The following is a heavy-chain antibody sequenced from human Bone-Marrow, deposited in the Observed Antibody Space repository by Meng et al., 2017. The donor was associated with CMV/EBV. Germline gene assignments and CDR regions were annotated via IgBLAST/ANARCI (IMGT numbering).Heavy chain of an antibody. CDR1: GYSFTSYW. D-gene: IGHD3-16*01. J-gene: IGHJ4*02. Sequence: KISCKGSGYSFTSYWIGWVRQAPGQGLEWMGGIIPIFGTANYAQKFQGRVTITTDESTSTAYMELSSLRSEDTAVYYCARERGGSYYFDYWGQGTLVTVSS. CDR2: IIPIFGTA. CDR3: ARERGGSYYFDY. V-gene: IGHV1-69*05.